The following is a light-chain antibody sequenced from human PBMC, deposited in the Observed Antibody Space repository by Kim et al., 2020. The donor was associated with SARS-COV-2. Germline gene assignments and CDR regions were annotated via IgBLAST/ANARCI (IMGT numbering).Light chain of an antibody. CDR2: RNN. V-gene: IGLV10-54*01. J-gene: IGLJ3*02. Sequence: QAGLTQPPSVSKDLRQTATLTCTGNSDTVGNQGAAWLQQHQGHPPKLLSYRNNNRPSGISERLSSSRSGNTASLTITGLQPEDEADYYCLAWDGSLSAWVFGGGTQLTVL. CDR3: LAWDGSLSAWV. CDR1: SDTVGNQG.